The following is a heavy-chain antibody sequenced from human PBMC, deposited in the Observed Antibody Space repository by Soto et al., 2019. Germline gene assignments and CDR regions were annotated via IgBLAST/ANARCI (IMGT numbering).Heavy chain of an antibody. CDR3: SHREPQCRNNWNGGWFDP. CDR2: IFWDDDK. V-gene: IGHV2-5*02. J-gene: IGHJ5*02. D-gene: IGHD1-20*01. CDR1: GFSLNTNGAG. Sequence: QITLKESGPTLVKPTQTLTLTCTFSGFSLNTNGAGVGWIRQPPGKALEWLALIFWDDDKRYSPSLKSRLTIIKDASNNQVILTMTNMDPVDTATYYCSHREPQCRNNWNGGWFDPWGQGTLVTVSS.